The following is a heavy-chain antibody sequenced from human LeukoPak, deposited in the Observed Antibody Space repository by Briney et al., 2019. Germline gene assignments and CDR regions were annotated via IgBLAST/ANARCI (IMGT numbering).Heavy chain of an antibody. V-gene: IGHV3-74*01. Sequence: GGSLRLSCAASGFTFSSNWMHWVRQVPGGGLVWISQINGDGGSSGHADFVEGRLTISRDNAKNSLYLQMNSLRAEDTAVYYCAKGGGRGSLDIWGQGTMVTVSS. CDR1: GFTFSSNW. D-gene: IGHD3-10*01. J-gene: IGHJ3*02. CDR2: INGDGGSS. CDR3: AKGGGRGSLDI.